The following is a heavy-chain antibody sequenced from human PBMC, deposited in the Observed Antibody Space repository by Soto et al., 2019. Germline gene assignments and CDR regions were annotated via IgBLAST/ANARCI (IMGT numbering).Heavy chain of an antibody. J-gene: IGHJ3*02. V-gene: IGHV1-69*01. CDR1: GGTFSSYA. Sequence: QVQLVQSGAEVKKPGSSVKVSCKASGGTFSSYAISWVRQAPGQGLEWMGGIIPIFGTANYAQKFQGRVTITADESTSTAYMELRSLRSEDTAVYYCASEGYYYDSSGYDYTADAFDIWGQGTMVTVSS. D-gene: IGHD3-22*01. CDR3: ASEGYYYDSSGYDYTADAFDI. CDR2: IIPIFGTA.